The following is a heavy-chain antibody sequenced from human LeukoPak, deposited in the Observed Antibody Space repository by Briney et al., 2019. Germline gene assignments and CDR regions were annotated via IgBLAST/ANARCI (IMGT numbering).Heavy chain of an antibody. J-gene: IGHJ5*02. D-gene: IGHD6-13*01. CDR1: GFTSSSYD. CDR3: AKAGGSSWYDA. Sequence: GGSLRLSCAASGFTSSSYDMSWVRQAPGKGLEWVSAISASGGRTYYADSVKGRFTISRDNSKNTMYQQMNSLRAEDTAVYYSAKAGGSSWYDAWGQGILVTVSS. CDR2: ISASGGRT. V-gene: IGHV3-23*01.